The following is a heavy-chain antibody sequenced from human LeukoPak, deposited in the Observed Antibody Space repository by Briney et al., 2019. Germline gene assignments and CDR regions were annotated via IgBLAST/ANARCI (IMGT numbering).Heavy chain of an antibody. CDR2: IYTSGST. V-gene: IGHV4-61*02. CDR3: ARENLGYCSGGSCYGAFDI. J-gene: IGHJ3*02. D-gene: IGHD2-15*01. Sequence: TLTLTCTVSGGSISSGSYYWSWIRQPAGKGLEWIGRIYTSGSTNYNPSLKSRVTISVDTSKNQFSLKLSSVTAADTAAYYCARENLGYCSGGSCYGAFDIWGQGTMVTVSS. CDR1: GGSISSGSYY.